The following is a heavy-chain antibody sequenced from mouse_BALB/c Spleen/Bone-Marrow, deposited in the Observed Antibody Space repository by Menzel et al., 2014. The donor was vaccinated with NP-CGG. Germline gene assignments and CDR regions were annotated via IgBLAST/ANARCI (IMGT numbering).Heavy chain of an antibody. J-gene: IGHJ2*01. V-gene: IGHV1S41*01. CDR3: ARGDNSDY. CDR1: GYTFTSYW. CDR2: IAPGSVST. Sequence: DLVKPGASVELSCKASGYTFTSYWINWIEQRPGQGLEWIGRIAPGSVSTYYNEMFKGKATLTVDTSSSTAYIQLSSLSSEDSAVYFCARGDNSDYWGQGTTLTVSS.